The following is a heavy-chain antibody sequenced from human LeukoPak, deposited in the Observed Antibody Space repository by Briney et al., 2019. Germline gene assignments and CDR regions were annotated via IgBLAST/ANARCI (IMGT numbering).Heavy chain of an antibody. D-gene: IGHD2-8*02. CDR2: IIPILGIA. Sequence: SVKVSCKASGGTFSSYAISWVRQAPGQGLEWMGRIIPILGIANYAQKFQGRVTITADKSTSTAYMELSSLRSEDTAVYYCARDMAPGTAFDYWGQGTLVTVSS. V-gene: IGHV1-69*04. CDR3: ARDMAPGTAFDY. CDR1: GGTFSSYA. J-gene: IGHJ4*02.